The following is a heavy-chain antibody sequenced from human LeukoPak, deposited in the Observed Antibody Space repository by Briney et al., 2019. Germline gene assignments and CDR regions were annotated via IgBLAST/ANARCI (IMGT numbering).Heavy chain of an antibody. CDR3: ARARIAAPLLDY. CDR1: GFTFSNYE. V-gene: IGHV3-48*03. D-gene: IGHD6-13*01. CDR2: ISDNGKAK. J-gene: IGHJ4*02. Sequence: PGRSLRLSCAASGFTFSNYEMNCVRQTPGKGLEWVSFISDNGKAKSYVDSVRGRFIISRDNAKTSLFLQMSSLRVEDTAVYYCARARIAAPLLDYWGPGTLVTVSS.